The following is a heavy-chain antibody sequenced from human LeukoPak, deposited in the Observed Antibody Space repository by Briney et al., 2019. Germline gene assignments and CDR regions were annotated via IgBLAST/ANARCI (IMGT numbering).Heavy chain of an antibody. CDR2: ISRSGPT. V-gene: IGHV3-23*01. D-gene: IGHD2-2*03. CDR3: AKGGYSVLDT. Sequence: GGSLRPSCAASGFTFSAYDMQWVRQAPGKGLEWVSGISRSGPTYYTDSVTGRFTISRDNSENTLYLQMNTLSAEDTDVYYCAKGGYSVLDTWGQGTMVAVSS. CDR1: GFTFSAYD. J-gene: IGHJ3*02.